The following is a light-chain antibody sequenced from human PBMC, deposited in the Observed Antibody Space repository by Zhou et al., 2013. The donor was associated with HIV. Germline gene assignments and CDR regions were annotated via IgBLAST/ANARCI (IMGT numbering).Light chain of an antibody. CDR1: QSVSSNY. V-gene: IGKV3-20*01. Sequence: EVLMTQSPVTLSLSPGERATLSCRASQSVSSNYLAWYQLRPGQTPRLLIYGASSRATGIPARFSGSGSGTDFTLTISSLEPEDFAVYYCHQYGASITFGQGTRLEIK. CDR2: GAS. J-gene: IGKJ5*01. CDR3: HQYGASIT.